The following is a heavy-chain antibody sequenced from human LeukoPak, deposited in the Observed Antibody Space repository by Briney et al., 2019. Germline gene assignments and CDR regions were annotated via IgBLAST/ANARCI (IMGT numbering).Heavy chain of an antibody. V-gene: IGHV4-39*07. J-gene: IGHJ3*02. CDR2: IYYSGST. CDR3: ARDFAWFGELFFDI. Sequence: SETLSLTCTVSGGSISSSSYYWGWIRQPPGKGLEWIGSIYYSGSTYYNPSLKSRVTISVDTSKNQFSLKLNSVTAADTAVYYCARDFAWFGELFFDIWGQGTMVTVSS. D-gene: IGHD3-10*01. CDR1: GGSISSSSYY.